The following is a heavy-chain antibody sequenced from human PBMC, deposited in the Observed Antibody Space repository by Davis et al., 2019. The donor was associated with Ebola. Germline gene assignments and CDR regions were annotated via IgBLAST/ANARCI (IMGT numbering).Heavy chain of an antibody. CDR2: IYPGDSDT. D-gene: IGHD3-3*02. CDR1: GYTFANYW. Sequence: GESLKISCKGSGYTFANYWIGWVRQMPGKGLEWMGFIYPGDSDTRYGPSFQGQVTISADKSISTAYLQWNSLKASDTAIYYCARQSHHFLSGPRTWFDPWGQGTLVTVSS. CDR3: ARQSHHFLSGPRTWFDP. V-gene: IGHV5-51*01. J-gene: IGHJ5*02.